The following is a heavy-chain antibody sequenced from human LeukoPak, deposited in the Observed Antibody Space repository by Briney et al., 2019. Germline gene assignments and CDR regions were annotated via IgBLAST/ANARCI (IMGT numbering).Heavy chain of an antibody. J-gene: IGHJ4*02. Sequence: PGGSLRLSYAASGFTFSSYGMHWVRQAPGKGLEWVGVIWYDGSNKNYVDSVKGRFTISRDNSKNTLYLQMNSLRAEDTAVYYCARKYSTSWYADYSGQGTLVTVSS. CDR2: IWYDGSNK. CDR3: ARKYSTSWYADY. CDR1: GFTFSSYG. D-gene: IGHD6-13*01. V-gene: IGHV3-33*01.